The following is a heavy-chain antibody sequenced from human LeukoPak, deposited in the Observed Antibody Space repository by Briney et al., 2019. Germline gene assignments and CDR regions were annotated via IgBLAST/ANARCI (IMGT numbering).Heavy chain of an antibody. CDR1: GFTYSGCA. CDR3: TGNYYGSGSYADFDY. V-gene: IGHV3-73*01. Sequence: PGGSLRLSCAASGFTYSGCALHWVRQAYGKGLEWVGRIRSTANGYATAYATSVKGRFTISRDGSKNTAYLQMDSLKTEDTAVYYCTGNYYGSGSYADFDYWGQGTLVTVSS. CDR2: IRSTANGYAT. J-gene: IGHJ4*02. D-gene: IGHD3-10*01.